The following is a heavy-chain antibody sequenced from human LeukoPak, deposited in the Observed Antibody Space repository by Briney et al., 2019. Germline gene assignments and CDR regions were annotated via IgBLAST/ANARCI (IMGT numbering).Heavy chain of an antibody. CDR2: ISGSGGST. CDR3: AKDLEVYYLIGGFAP. CDR1: GFTFSSYA. D-gene: IGHD3-10*01. J-gene: IGHJ5*02. V-gene: IGHV3-23*01. Sequence: GGSLRLSCAASGFTFSSYAMSWVRQAPGKGLEWVSAISGSGGSTYYADSVKGRFTISRDNSKNTLYLQMNSLRAEDTAVYYCAKDLEVYYLIGGFAPWGQGTLVTVSS.